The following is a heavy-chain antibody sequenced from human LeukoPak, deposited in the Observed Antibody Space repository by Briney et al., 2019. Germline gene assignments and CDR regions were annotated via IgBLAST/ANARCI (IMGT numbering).Heavy chain of an antibody. CDR1: GYTFTSYG. Sequence: ASVKVSCKASGYTFTSYGISWVRQAPGQGLEWMGWISAYNGNTNYAQKLQGRVTMTTDTSTSTAYMELRSLRSGDTAVYYCARDGYCSSTSCYGHYYYYGMDVWGQGTTVTVSS. D-gene: IGHD2-2*03. CDR2: ISAYNGNT. V-gene: IGHV1-18*01. CDR3: ARDGYCSSTSCYGHYYYYGMDV. J-gene: IGHJ6*02.